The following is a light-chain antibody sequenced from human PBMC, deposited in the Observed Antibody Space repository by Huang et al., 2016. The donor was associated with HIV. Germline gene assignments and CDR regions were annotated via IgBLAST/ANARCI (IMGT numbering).Light chain of an antibody. CDR1: QSVSTY. Sequence: EIVLTQSPATLSLSPGERATLSCRASQSVSTYLAWYQQKPGQAPRILIYDASNRATGIPARFSGRGSETDFTLTINSLEPEDFAVYYCHQRANWPLGTFGQGTKVEIK. J-gene: IGKJ1*01. CDR3: HQRANWPLGT. CDR2: DAS. V-gene: IGKV3-11*01.